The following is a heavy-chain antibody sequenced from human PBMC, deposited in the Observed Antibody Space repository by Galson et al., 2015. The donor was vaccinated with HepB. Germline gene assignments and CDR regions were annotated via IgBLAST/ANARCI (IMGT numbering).Heavy chain of an antibody. CDR1: GLTFTSYA. CDR3: ANNVPYGTPWFGGIDP. Sequence: SLRLSCAASGLTFTSYAMTWVRQAPGKGLEWVSAISGRDSSTHYADSVKGRFTISRDNSNNMLYLQMNSLRADDTAVNYCANNVPYGTPWFGGIDPWGQGTLGTV. CDR2: ISGRDSST. V-gene: IGHV3-23*01. J-gene: IGHJ5*02. D-gene: IGHD3-16*01.